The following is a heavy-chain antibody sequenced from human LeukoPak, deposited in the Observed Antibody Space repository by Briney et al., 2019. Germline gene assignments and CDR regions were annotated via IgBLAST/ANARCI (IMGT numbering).Heavy chain of an antibody. J-gene: IGHJ4*02. CDR1: GYTFTGYY. CDR2: INPNSGGT. Sequence: ASVKVSCKASGYTFTGYYMHWVRQAPGQGLEWMGWINPNSGGTNYAQKFQGRVTMTRDTSISTAYMELSRLRSDDTAVYYCARVVEMATIEDYFDYWGQGTLVNVSS. CDR3: ARVVEMATIEDYFDY. V-gene: IGHV1-2*02. D-gene: IGHD5-24*01.